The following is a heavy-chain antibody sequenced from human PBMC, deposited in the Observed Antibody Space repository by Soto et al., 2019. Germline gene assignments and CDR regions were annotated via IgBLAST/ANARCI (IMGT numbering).Heavy chain of an antibody. CDR2: ISGSGGST. J-gene: IGHJ6*02. D-gene: IGHD2-2*01. CDR1: GFTFSRYA. V-gene: IGHV3-23*01. CDR3: ARYIPGVRYYGMDV. Sequence: GGSRRLSCAASGFTFSRYAMSWVRQAPGKGLEWVSAISGSGGSTYYADSVKGRFTISRDNSENTLFLEMYSLRAEDTAVYYCARYIPGVRYYGMDVWGQGTTVTVSS.